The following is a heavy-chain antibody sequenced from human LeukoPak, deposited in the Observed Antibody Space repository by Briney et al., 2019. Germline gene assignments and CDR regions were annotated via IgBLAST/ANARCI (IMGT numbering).Heavy chain of an antibody. CDR1: GFAFSNYG. CDR2: ITGSGGTT. CDR3: ATKAVTRPRLNDCFDF. J-gene: IGHJ3*01. D-gene: IGHD2-21*01. V-gene: IGHV3-23*01. Sequence: GGSLRLSCAASGFAFSNYGMNWVRQAPGKGLEWVSGITGSGGTTYYADSVKGRFTISRDNSKNTLYLQMSRLRADDTAVYYCATKAVTRPRLNDCFDFWGQGTVVTVSS.